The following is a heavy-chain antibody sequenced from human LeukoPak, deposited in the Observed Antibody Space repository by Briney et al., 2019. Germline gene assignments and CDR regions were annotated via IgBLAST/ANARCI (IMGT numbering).Heavy chain of an antibody. CDR3: AKLRWYSSGWYRDDEYYFDY. CDR2: ISSSSSYI. Sequence: PGGSLRLSCAASGFTFSSYSMNWVRQAPGKGLEWVSSISSSSSYIYYADSVKGRFTISRDNAKNSLYPQMNSLRAEDTAVYYCAKLRWYSSGWYRDDEYYFDYWGQGTLVTVSS. V-gene: IGHV3-21*04. J-gene: IGHJ4*02. CDR1: GFTFSSYS. D-gene: IGHD6-19*01.